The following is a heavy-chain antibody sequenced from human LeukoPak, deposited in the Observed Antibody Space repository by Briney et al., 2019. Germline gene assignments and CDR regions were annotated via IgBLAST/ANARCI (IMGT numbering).Heavy chain of an antibody. V-gene: IGHV1-3*03. D-gene: IGHD6-13*01. CDR3: AREMGPAAGYYYYYMDV. CDR1: GYTFTSFA. CDR2: INAGNGNT. Sequence: ASVKVSCKASGYTFTSFAMHWVRQAPGQRLEWMGWINAGNGNTKYSQEFQGRVTITRDTSASTAYMELSSLRSEDMAVYYCAREMGPAAGYYYYYMDVWGKGTTVTISS. J-gene: IGHJ6*03.